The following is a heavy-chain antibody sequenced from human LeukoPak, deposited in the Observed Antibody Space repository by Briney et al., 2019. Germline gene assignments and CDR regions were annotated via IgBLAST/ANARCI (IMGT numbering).Heavy chain of an antibody. Sequence: PGGSLRLSCAASGFTFSSYAMHWVRQAPGKGLEWVANIKQDGSEKYYVDSVKGRFTISRDNAKNSLYLQMNSLRAEDTAVYYCARGGYPGAFDIWGQGTMVTVSS. V-gene: IGHV3-7*01. CDR3: ARGGYPGAFDI. CDR2: IKQDGSEK. D-gene: IGHD5-18*01. J-gene: IGHJ3*02. CDR1: GFTFSSYA.